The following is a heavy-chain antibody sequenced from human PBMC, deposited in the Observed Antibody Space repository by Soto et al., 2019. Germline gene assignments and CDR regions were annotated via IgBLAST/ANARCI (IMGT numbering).Heavy chain of an antibody. CDR3: TTVGPFLEWLGRGTGLFDI. CDR2: IKSKTDGGTT. CDR1: GFTFSNAW. D-gene: IGHD3-3*02. J-gene: IGHJ3*02. V-gene: IGHV3-15*07. Sequence: GGSLRLSCAASGFTFSNAWMNWVRQAPGKGLEWVGRIKSKTDGGTTDYAAPVKGRFTISRDDSKNTLYLQMNSLKTEDTAVYYCTTVGPFLEWLGRGTGLFDIWGQGTMVTVSS.